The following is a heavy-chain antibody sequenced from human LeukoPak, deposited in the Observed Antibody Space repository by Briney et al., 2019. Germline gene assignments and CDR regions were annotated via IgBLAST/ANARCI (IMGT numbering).Heavy chain of an antibody. CDR1: GYTFTSYG. CDR2: ISAYNGNT. Sequence: ASVKVSCKASGYTFTSYGISWVRQAPGQGLEWMGWISAYNGNTNYAQKLQGRVTMTTDTSTSTAYMELRSLSPDDTAVYYCAHILTGYYMDYWGQGTLVTVSS. CDR3: AHILTGYYMDY. D-gene: IGHD3-9*01. J-gene: IGHJ4*02. V-gene: IGHV1-18*01.